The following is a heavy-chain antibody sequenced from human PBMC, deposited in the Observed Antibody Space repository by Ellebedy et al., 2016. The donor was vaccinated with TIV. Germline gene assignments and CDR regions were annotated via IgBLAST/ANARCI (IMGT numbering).Heavy chain of an antibody. CDR3: ARIVAKGMDV. CDR2: IYYSGST. V-gene: IGHV4-59*01. Sequence: SETLSLTCTVSGASMGSYYWNWIRQPPGKGLEWIGYIYYSGSTNYNPSLKSRVTISVDTSKNQFSLKLSSVTAADTAVYYCARIVAKGMDVWGQGTTVTVSS. D-gene: IGHD5-12*01. CDR1: GASMGSYY. J-gene: IGHJ6*02.